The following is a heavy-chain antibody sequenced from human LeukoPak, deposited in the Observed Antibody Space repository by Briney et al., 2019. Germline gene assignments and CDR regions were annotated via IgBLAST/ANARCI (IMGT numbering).Heavy chain of an antibody. V-gene: IGHV2-5*02. J-gene: IGHJ4*02. D-gene: IGHD6-13*01. CDR3: AHLTPGIAAAGTISDYQAFDY. Sequence: SGPTLVKPTQTLTLTCTFSGFSLSTSGVGVGWIRQPPGKALEWLALIYWDDDNRYSPSLKNRLTITKATSNNQVVLTITNIDPVDTATYYCAHLTPGIAAAGTISDYQAFDYWGQGTLVTVSS. CDR1: GFSLSTSGVG. CDR2: IYWDDDN.